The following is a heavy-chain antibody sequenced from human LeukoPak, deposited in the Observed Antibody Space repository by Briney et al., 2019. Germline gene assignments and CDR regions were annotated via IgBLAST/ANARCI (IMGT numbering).Heavy chain of an antibody. D-gene: IGHD6-13*01. CDR2: FDPEDGET. CDR3: VTGAPQHLVRINVNYLPYYLDV. Sequence: ASVKVSCKVSGYTLNELSMHWVRQAPGKGLDWMGGFDPEDGETIYAEKFQDRVTMTEDTLTNTAYMELSSLTSGDTAVYYCVTGAPQHLVRINVNYLPYYLDVWGKGTMVTVSS. V-gene: IGHV1-24*01. CDR1: GYTLNELS. J-gene: IGHJ6*03.